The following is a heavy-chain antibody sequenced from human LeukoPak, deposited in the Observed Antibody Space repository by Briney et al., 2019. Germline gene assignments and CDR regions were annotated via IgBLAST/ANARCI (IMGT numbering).Heavy chain of an antibody. V-gene: IGHV3-74*01. CDR2: IISDGSSV. D-gene: IGHD5-18*01. CDR1: GFTFSLYW. J-gene: IGHJ4*02. Sequence: GGSLRLSCAASGFTFSLYWMHWVRQVPGKGLVWVSRIISDGSSVTYADSVKGRFTISRDNARNTLDLQMDSLRVEDTAVYYCAGDKGYSFDYWGQGTLVTVSS. CDR3: AGDKGYSFDY.